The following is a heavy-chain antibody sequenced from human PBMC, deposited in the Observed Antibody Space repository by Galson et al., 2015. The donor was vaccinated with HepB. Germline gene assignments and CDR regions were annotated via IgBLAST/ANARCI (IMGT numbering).Heavy chain of an antibody. V-gene: IGHV3-48*01. J-gene: IGHJ6*02. CDR1: GFTFSSYS. CDR2: ISSSSSTI. Sequence: SLRLSCAASGFTFSSYSMNWVRQAPGKGLEWVSYISSSSSTIYYADSVKGRFTISRDNAKNSLYLQMNSLRAEDTAVYYCARDKKEQWLVTYYYYYGMDVWGQGTTATVSS. CDR3: ARDKKEQWLVTYYYYYGMDV. D-gene: IGHD6-19*01.